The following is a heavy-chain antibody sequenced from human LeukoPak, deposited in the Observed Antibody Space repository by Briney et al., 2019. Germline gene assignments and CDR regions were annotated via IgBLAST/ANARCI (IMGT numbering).Heavy chain of an antibody. CDR2: IDKKDKGYATAT. CDR1: GFTFSGSA. Sequence: GGSLRLSCAASGFTFSGSAIHWVRQSSGKGLEWVGQIDKKDKGYATATAYAATVKGRFTISRDDSINTAYLQMKSLKTEDTALYYCTRDRGTYNWFAPGGQGTLVTVSS. CDR3: TRDRGTYNWFAP. J-gene: IGHJ5*02. V-gene: IGHV3-73*01. D-gene: IGHD3-16*01.